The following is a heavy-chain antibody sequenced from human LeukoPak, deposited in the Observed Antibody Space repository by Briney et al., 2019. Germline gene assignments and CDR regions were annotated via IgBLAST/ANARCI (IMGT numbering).Heavy chain of an antibody. J-gene: IGHJ6*03. CDR3: ASTMIVVVPDYYYMDV. D-gene: IGHD3-22*01. Sequence: SETLSLTCAVSGGSISSSNWWSWVRQPPGKGLEWIGEIYHSGSTNYNPSLKSRVTISVDKSKNQFSLKLGSVTAADTAVYYCASTMIVVVPDYYYMDVWGKGTTVTVSS. V-gene: IGHV4-4*02. CDR1: GGSISSSNW. CDR2: IYHSGST.